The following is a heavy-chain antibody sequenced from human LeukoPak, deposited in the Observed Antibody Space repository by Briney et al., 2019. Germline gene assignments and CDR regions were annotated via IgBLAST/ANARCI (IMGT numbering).Heavy chain of an antibody. CDR2: IYTSGST. D-gene: IGHD3-22*01. V-gene: IGHV4-4*07. CDR1: GGSISSYY. Sequence: SETLSLTCTVSGGSISSYYWSWIRQPAGKGLEWIGRIYTSGSTNYNPSLKSRVTISVDTSKNQFSLKLSSVTAADTAVYYCARNYYDSSGYYYVIDYWGQGTLVTVSS. J-gene: IGHJ4*02. CDR3: ARNYYDSSGYYYVIDY.